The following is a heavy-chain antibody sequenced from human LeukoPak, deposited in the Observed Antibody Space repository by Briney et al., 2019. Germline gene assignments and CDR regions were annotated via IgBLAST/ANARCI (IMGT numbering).Heavy chain of an antibody. Sequence: PSETLSLTCTVSGGSISSYYWSWIRQPPGKGLEWIGYIYYSGSTNYNPSLKSRVTISVDTSKNQFSLKLSSVTAADTAVYYCARSFGESPFDHWGQGTLVTVSS. D-gene: IGHD3-10*01. V-gene: IGHV4-59*08. CDR3: ARSFGESPFDH. CDR2: IYYSGST. J-gene: IGHJ4*02. CDR1: GGSISSYY.